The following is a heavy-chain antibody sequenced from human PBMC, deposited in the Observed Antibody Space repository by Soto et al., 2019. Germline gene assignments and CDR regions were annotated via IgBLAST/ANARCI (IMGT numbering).Heavy chain of an antibody. CDR3: AKDPYSSGPLS. V-gene: IGHV3-23*01. CDR2: ISGSGGST. Sequence: GCSLRLCCAASGFTFSSYWLYWIRQAPGKGLEWVSGISGSGGSTDYAESVKGRFTITRDNSKNTLFLQMNSLTAYDTAVYYCAKDPYSSGPLSWGQGKMVTVSS. CDR1: GFTFSSYW. J-gene: IGHJ3*01. D-gene: IGHD6-19*01.